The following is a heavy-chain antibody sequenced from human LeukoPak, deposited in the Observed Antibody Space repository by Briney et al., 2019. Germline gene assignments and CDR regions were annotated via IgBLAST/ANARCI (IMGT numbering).Heavy chain of an antibody. Sequence: GGSLRLSSAASGFTFSSYAMSWVRQAPGKGLEWVSAISGSGGSTYYADSVKGRFTISRDNSKNTLYLQMNSLRAEDTAVYYCAKWGSGDDFWSGYFYWGQGTLVTDSS. V-gene: IGHV3-23*01. CDR2: ISGSGGST. CDR3: AKWGSGDDFWSGYFY. J-gene: IGHJ4*02. D-gene: IGHD3-3*01. CDR1: GFTFSSYA.